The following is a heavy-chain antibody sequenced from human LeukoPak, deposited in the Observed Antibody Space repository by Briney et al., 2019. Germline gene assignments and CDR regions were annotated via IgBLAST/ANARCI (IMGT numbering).Heavy chain of an antibody. CDR1: GFTLSRYA. J-gene: IGHJ4*02. CDR2: ISGNGGST. D-gene: IGHD5-18*01. CDR3: ARVAGIQVWLYPDH. V-gene: IGHV3-64*01. Sequence: GGSLRLSCAAAGFTLSRYAMHWVRQAAGKGLEYVSAISGNGGSTYYANTVKSRFTISRDNSKNTLYLQMGSLRAEDTAVYYCARVAGIQVWLYPDHWGQGTLVTVSS.